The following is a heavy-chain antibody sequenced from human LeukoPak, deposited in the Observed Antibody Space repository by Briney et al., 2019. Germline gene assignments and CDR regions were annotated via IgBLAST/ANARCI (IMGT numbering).Heavy chain of an antibody. CDR2: IRYDGSNK. D-gene: IGHD2-2*01. CDR3: AKDWADIVVVPAAVDY. J-gene: IGHJ4*02. V-gene: IGHV3-30*02. CDR1: GFTFSSYG. Sequence: GGSLRLSCAASGFTFSSYGMHWVRQAPGKGLEWVAFIRYDGSNKYYADPVKGRFTISRDNSKNTLYLQMNSLRAEDTAVYYCAKDWADIVVVPAAVDYWGQGTLVTVSS.